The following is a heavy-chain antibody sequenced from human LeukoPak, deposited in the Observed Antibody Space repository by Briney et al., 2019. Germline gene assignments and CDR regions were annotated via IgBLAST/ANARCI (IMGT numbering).Heavy chain of an antibody. V-gene: IGHV3-66*01. Sequence: GGSLRLSCAASGFTVSSNYMSWVRQAPGKGLEWGSVIYSGGSTYYADSVKGRFTISRDNSKNTLYLQMNSLRAEDTAVYYCARTKARVIAPDYWGQGTLVTVSS. J-gene: IGHJ4*02. CDR1: GFTVSSNY. CDR3: ARTKARVIAPDY. D-gene: IGHD3-16*02. CDR2: IYSGGST.